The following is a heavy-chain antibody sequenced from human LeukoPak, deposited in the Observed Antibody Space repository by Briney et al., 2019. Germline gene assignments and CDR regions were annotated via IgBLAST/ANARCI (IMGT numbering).Heavy chain of an antibody. CDR3: AKASMDYYDSSGYYFYYYYGMDV. V-gene: IGHV3-23*01. CDR2: ISGSGGST. J-gene: IGHJ6*02. CDR1: GFTFSSYA. D-gene: IGHD3-22*01. Sequence: GRSLRLSCAASGFTFSSYAMSWVRQAPGKGLEWVSAISGSGGSTYYADSVKGRFTISRDNSKNTLYLQMNSLRAEDTAVYYCAKASMDYYDSSGYYFYYYYGMDVWGQGTTVTVSS.